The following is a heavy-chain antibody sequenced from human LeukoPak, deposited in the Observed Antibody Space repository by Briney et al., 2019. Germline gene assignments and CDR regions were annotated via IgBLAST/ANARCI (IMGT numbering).Heavy chain of an antibody. V-gene: IGHV4-59*01. CDR1: GGSISGYY. J-gene: IGHJ4*02. CDR2: IYYSGST. D-gene: IGHD1-14*01. CDR3: ARERSPDYFDY. Sequence: SETLSLTCTVSGGSISGYYWSWIRQPPGKGLEWIGYIYYSGSTNYNPSLKSRVTISVDTSKNQFSLKLSSVTAADTAVYYCARERSPDYFDYWGQGTLVTVSS.